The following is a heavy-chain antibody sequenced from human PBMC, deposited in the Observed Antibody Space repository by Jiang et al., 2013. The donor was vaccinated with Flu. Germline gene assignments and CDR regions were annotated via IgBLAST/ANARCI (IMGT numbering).Heavy chain of an antibody. Sequence: GGGVVQAGKSLRLACAASGFAFNSYAMHWVRQAPGKGLEWVSFIWFDGSNKHFADSVKGRFTISRDNSKNILYLQMDSLRGEDTATYYCAGDPPGSGFAFHIWGQGTVVTVSS. CDR2: IWFDGSNK. J-gene: IGHJ3*02. V-gene: IGHV3-33*01. D-gene: IGHD6-25*01. CDR1: GFAFNSYA. CDR3: AGDPPGSGFAFHI.